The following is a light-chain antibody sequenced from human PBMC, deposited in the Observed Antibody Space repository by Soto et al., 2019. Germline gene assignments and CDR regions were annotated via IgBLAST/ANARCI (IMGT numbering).Light chain of an antibody. J-gene: IGKJ2*01. CDR2: EAS. CDR1: QSISSW. CDR3: QPYNNYPYT. Sequence: DIQMTQSPFTLSASVGDRVTITCRASQSISSWLAWYQQKPGKAPKLLIYEASSLQSVVPSRFSGSGSGTEFTLTISSLQPDDFATYYCQPYNNYPYTFGQGTKLEIK. V-gene: IGKV1-5*03.